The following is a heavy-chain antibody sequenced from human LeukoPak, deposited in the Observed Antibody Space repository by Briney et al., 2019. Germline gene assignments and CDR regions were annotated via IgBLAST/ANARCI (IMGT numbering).Heavy chain of an antibody. Sequence: SVKVSCKASGGTFSSYAISWVRQAPGQGLEWMGGIIPIFGTANYAQKFQGRVTITADESTSTAYMELSSLRSEDTAVYYCATVVAGPPSNYYYYGMDVWGQGTTVTVSS. D-gene: IGHD6-19*01. J-gene: IGHJ6*02. CDR2: IIPIFGTA. CDR3: ATVVAGPPSNYYYYGMDV. V-gene: IGHV1-69*13. CDR1: GGTFSSYA.